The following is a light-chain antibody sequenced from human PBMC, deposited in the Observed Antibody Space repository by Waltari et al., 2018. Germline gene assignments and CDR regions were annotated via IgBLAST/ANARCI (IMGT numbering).Light chain of an antibody. V-gene: IGKV3-15*01. J-gene: IGKJ2*01. CDR2: GAS. CDR1: LDITYN. CDR3: QQYNDWPPAYT. Sequence: DIVLTQSPATLSVSPGESVSLSCRASLDITYNLAWYQQKPGQAPRLLIFGASTRATGCPARFSGSWSGTDFTLTISTLQSEDFAVYSCQQYNDWPPAYTFGQGTKLEIK.